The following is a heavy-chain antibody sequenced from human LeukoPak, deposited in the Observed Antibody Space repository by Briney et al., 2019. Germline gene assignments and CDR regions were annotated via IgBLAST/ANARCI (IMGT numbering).Heavy chain of an antibody. D-gene: IGHD6-19*01. J-gene: IGHJ4*02. V-gene: IGHV3-11*01. CDR3: ARDPGQVAVAGTIFDY. CDR2: ISSSGSTI. Sequence: PGGSLRLSCAASGFTVNSNYMSWVRQAPGKGLEWVSYISSSGSTIYYADSVKGRFTISRDNAKNSLYLQMNSLRAEDTAVYYCARDPGQVAVAGTIFDYWGQGTLVTVSS. CDR1: GFTVNSNY.